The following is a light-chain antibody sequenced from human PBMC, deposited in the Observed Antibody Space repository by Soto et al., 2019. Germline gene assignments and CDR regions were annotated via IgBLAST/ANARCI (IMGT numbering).Light chain of an antibody. Sequence: EIVLTQSPDTLSLSPGERATLSCRASQSVSSSYLAWYQQKPGQAPRLLIYGASSRATGIPDTFSGSGSGTDFTLTISRLEPEDFAMYYCQQFGSSPYTFGQGTKLEIK. CDR1: QSVSSSY. J-gene: IGKJ2*01. V-gene: IGKV3-20*01. CDR3: QQFGSSPYT. CDR2: GAS.